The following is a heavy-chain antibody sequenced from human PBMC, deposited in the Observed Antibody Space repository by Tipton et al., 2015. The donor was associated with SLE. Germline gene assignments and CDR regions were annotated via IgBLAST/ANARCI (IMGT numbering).Heavy chain of an antibody. CDR1: GYKFTSYW. J-gene: IGHJ4*02. D-gene: IGHD2-2*01. V-gene: IGHV5-51*03. Sequence: VQLVQSGPEVKKPGESLKISCKTSGYKFTSYWIAWVRQVPGKGLEWMGTIYPGDSGTRKSPAFEGQVTISVDKSISVVSLQWSSLRASDSALYYCARWTRDGNFDYWGQGTQVIVSS. CDR2: IYPGDSGT. CDR3: ARWTRDGNFDY.